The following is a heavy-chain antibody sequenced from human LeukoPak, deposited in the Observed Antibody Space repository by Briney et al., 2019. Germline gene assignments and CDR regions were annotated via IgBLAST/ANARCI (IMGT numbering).Heavy chain of an antibody. CDR3: ARVGRTYYYDSSGYKNAFDI. CDR2: ISGSGDDT. CDR1: GFPFSSYA. J-gene: IGHJ3*02. V-gene: IGHV3-23*01. D-gene: IGHD3-22*01. Sequence: GGSLRLSCVVSGFPFSSYAMSWVRQAPGKGLEWVSGISGSGDDTYYAASVKGRFIVSRDTSKNTLYLQMNSLRAEDTAVYYCARVGRTYYYDSSGYKNAFDIWGQGTMVTVSS.